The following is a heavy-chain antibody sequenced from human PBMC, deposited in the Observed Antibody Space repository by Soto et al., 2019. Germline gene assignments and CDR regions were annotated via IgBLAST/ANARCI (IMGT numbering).Heavy chain of an antibody. J-gene: IGHJ5*02. V-gene: IGHV1-18*04. Sequence: QVHLVQSGTEVKEPGASVKVSCKASASTFTGYTINWVRQAPGQGLEWMGWISTFNGNTKYAGNFEGRVTMTTNTPTTTAYRELTSLTFDETAVYFCARGTVTSGRWFGPWGQGTLVSVSS. CDR3: ARGTVTSGRWFGP. D-gene: IGHD4-17*01. CDR1: ASTFTGYT. CDR2: ISTFNGNT.